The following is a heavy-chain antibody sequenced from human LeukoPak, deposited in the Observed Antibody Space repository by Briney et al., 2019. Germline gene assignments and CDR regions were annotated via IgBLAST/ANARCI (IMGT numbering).Heavy chain of an antibody. CDR1: GFTFSSYI. Sequence: GGALRLSCAASGFTFSSYIMNGVREAPGKGQERGSYICSSSSTIYYADSVQGPFTISRDNAKNSLYLQINSLSAEDTAVYYCARVGTPDGSSWFYYYYYYMDVWGKGTTVTVSS. J-gene: IGHJ6*03. CDR3: ARVGTPDGSSWFYYYYYYMDV. CDR2: ICSSSSTI. D-gene: IGHD6-13*01. V-gene: IGHV3-48*04.